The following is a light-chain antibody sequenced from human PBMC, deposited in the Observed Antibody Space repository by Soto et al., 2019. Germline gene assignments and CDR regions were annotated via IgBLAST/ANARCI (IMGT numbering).Light chain of an antibody. V-gene: IGKV3-20*01. CDR1: SIVSGRD. J-gene: IGKJ4*01. Sequence: IVLTQSPGTLSLSPGERATFSCRASSIVSGRDLAWYQQKPGQAPRLLIYGASKRATGITDRFAGSGSGTEFTLTISRLGPEDSAVYYCQEFGTSPFTFGGGTKVEVK. CDR3: QEFGTSPFT. CDR2: GAS.